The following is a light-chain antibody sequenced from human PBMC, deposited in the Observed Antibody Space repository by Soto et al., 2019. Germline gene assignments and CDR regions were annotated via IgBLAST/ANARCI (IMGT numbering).Light chain of an antibody. J-gene: IGLJ3*02. V-gene: IGLV2-8*01. CDR2: EVS. CDR1: SSDIGGYDY. CDR3: SSYAGSNNLV. Sequence: QSVMTQPRSASGSPGQSVTISCTGTSSDIGGYDYVSWYQQHPGKAPKLIIYEVSKRPSGVHDRFSGSKSGNTACLTASGLPAEDEADYSCSSYAGSNNLVFAGG.